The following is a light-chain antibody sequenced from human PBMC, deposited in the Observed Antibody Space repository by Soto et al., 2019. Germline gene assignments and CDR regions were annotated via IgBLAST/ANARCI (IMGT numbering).Light chain of an antibody. J-gene: IGKJ4*01. CDR1: QSVDSNY. CDR2: GAS. Sequence: EIVLTQSPGTLSLSPGERATLSCRASQSVDSNYLAWYQQKVGQAPRLLIYGASSRATGIPDRFSGSGSGTDFTLTISRLEPEDFAVYYCQQYGSSPLTFGGGTKVEIK. CDR3: QQYGSSPLT. V-gene: IGKV3-20*01.